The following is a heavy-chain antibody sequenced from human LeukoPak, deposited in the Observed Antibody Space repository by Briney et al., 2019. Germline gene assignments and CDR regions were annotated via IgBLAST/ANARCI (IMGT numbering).Heavy chain of an antibody. CDR2: IISSFGTA. Sequence: GSSVTVSCKASGGTLSRYAISWVRQAPGQGLEWMGGIISSFGTANYAQKFQGRVTISADESSGTAYMELSSLRSEDTAVYYCARASPSHYYDSSSYRWFDPWGQGTLVTVSS. J-gene: IGHJ5*02. D-gene: IGHD3-22*01. CDR3: ARASPSHYYDSSSYRWFDP. V-gene: IGHV1-69*01. CDR1: GGTLSRYA.